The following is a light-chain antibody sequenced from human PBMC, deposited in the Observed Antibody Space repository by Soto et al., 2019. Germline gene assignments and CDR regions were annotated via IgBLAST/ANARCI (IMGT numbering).Light chain of an antibody. CDR1: SSNIGAGYD. V-gene: IGLV1-40*01. CDR3: QSYDSSLSV. CDR2: GNS. Sequence: QSVLTQPPSVSGAPGQMVTISCPGSSSNIGAGYDVHWYQQLPGTAPKLLIYGNSNRPSGVPDRFSGSKSGTSASLAITGLQAEDEADYYCQSYDSSLSVFGTGTKVTVL. J-gene: IGLJ1*01.